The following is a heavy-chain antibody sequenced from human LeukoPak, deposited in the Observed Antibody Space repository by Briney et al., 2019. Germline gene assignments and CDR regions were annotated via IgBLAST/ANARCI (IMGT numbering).Heavy chain of an antibody. Sequence: ASVKVSCKASGGTFSSYAISWVRQAPGQGLEWMGGIIPIFGTANYAQKFQGRVTITADKSTSTAYMELSRLRSDDTAVYYCASEPDILTGYYTWGQGTLVTVSS. CDR3: ASEPDILTGYYT. D-gene: IGHD3-9*01. CDR1: GGTFSSYA. J-gene: IGHJ4*02. CDR2: IIPIFGTA. V-gene: IGHV1-69*06.